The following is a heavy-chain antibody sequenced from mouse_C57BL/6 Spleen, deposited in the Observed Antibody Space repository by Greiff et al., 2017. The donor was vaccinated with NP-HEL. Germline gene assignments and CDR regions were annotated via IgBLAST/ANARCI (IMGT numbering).Heavy chain of an antibody. V-gene: IGHV1-15*01. CDR1: GYTFTDYD. D-gene: IGHD2-10*01. Sequence: VQLQQSGAELVRPGASVTLSCKASGYTFTDYDMHWVKQTPVHGLEWIGAIDPETGGTAYNQKFKGKAILTADKSSSTAYMELRSLTSEDSAVYYCTRTTAYYGAMDYWGQGTSVTVSS. CDR2: IDPETGGT. CDR3: TRTTAYYGAMDY. J-gene: IGHJ4*01.